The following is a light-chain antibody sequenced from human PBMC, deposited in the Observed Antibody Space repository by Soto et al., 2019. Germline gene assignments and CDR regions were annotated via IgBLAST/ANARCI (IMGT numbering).Light chain of an antibody. V-gene: IGLV2-8*01. Sequence: QSALSQPPSASGSPGQSVTLSCTGTSSDVGAYNYVSWYQQHPGKAPKLIIYEVNKWPSGVPDRFSGSKSGNTASLTVSDLQAEDEADYYCSSYAGSNNLGVFGTGTKLTVL. J-gene: IGLJ1*01. CDR1: SSDVGAYNY. CDR3: SSYAGSNNLGV. CDR2: EVN.